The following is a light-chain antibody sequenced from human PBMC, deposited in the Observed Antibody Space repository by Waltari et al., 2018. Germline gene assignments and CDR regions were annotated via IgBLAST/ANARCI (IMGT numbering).Light chain of an antibody. V-gene: IGKV2-30*02. CDR1: QSLVHSDGKTY. J-gene: IGKJ1*01. CDR2: KVS. Sequence: VVMTQSPLSLPVTLGQPASISCRSSQSLVHSDGKTYLNWFHQRTGQSPRRLIYKVSNRDSGVPDRFSGSGSGTDFTLKISRVEAEDVGVYYCMQGTHWPWTFGQGTKVEIK. CDR3: MQGTHWPWT.